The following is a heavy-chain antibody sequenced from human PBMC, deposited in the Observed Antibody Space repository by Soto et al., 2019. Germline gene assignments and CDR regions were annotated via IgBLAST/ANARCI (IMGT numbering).Heavy chain of an antibody. V-gene: IGHV1-3*05. CDR3: ASNHRGPTPYGMDV. CDR2: INAGNGNT. CDR1: GYTFTSYA. J-gene: IGHJ6*02. Sequence: QVQLVQSGAEEKKPGASVKVSCKASGYTFTSYAMHWVRQAPGQRLEWMGWINAGNGNTKYSQKFQGRVTITRDTSASSAYMELSSLRSEDTAVYSCASNHRGPTPYGMDVWGQGTTVTVSS. D-gene: IGHD4-17*01.